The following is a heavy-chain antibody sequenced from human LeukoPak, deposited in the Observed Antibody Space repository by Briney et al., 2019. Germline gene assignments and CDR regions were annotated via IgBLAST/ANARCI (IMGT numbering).Heavy chain of an antibody. CDR2: FDPEDGET. CDR1: GYTLTELS. CDR3: ATGIYGDYEIDY. D-gene: IGHD4-17*01. V-gene: IGHV1-24*01. J-gene: IGHJ4*02. Sequence: ASVKVSCKVSGYTLTELSMHRVRQAPGKGLEWMGGFDPEDGETIYAQKFQGRVTMTEDTSTDTAYMELSSLRSEDTAVYYCATGIYGDYEIDYWGQGTLVTVSS.